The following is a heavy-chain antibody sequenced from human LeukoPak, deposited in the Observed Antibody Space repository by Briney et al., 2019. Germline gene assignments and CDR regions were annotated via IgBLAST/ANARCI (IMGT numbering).Heavy chain of an antibody. Sequence: GGALRLSCAASGLTFSDYYLSWIRQAPGKGLEWVSYISRSSSYTNYADSVKGRFTISRDNAKNSLYLQMNSLRAEDTAVYYCARNSGYDYLDYWGQGTLVTVSS. D-gene: IGHD5-12*01. CDR2: ISRSSSYT. J-gene: IGHJ4*02. V-gene: IGHV3-11*06. CDR1: GLTFSDYY. CDR3: ARNSGYDYLDY.